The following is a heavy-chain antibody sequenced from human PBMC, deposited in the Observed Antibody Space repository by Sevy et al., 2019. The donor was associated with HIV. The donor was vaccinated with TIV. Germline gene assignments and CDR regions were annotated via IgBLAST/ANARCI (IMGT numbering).Heavy chain of an antibody. CDR2: ISYDGSNK. J-gene: IGHJ4*02. D-gene: IGHD2-15*01. CDR3: ARDQGAVVIVAATLFEY. Sequence: GGSLRLSCAASGFIFSSYVMTWVRQAPGKGLEWVAVISYDGSNKYYADSVKGRFTISRDNSKNTLYLEMNSLRTEDTAVYYCARDQGAVVIVAATLFEYWGQGTLVTVSS. CDR1: GFIFSSYV. V-gene: IGHV3-30*03.